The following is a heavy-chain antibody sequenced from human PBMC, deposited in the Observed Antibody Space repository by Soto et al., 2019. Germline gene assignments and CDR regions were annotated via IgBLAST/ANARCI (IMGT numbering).Heavy chain of an antibody. J-gene: IGHJ6*03. CDR1: GYTXTSYD. Sequence: ASVKVSCKASGYTXTSYDINWVRQATGQGLEWMGWMNPNSGNTGYAQKFQGRVTMTRNTSISTAYMELSSLRSEDTAVYYCASRSSGHGRYYYYYMDVWGKGTTVTVSS. CDR3: ASRSSGHGRYYYYYMDV. D-gene: IGHD3-10*01. CDR2: MNPNSGNT. V-gene: IGHV1-8*01.